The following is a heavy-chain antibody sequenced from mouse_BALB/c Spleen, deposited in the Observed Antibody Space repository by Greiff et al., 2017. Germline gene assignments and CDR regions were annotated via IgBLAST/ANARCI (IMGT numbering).Heavy chain of an antibody. J-gene: IGHJ4*01. D-gene: IGHD2-2*01. Sequence: VQLQQPGAELVKPGASVKLSCKASGYTFTSYYMYWVKQRPGQGLEWIGGINPSNGGTNFNEKFKSKATLTVDKSSSTAYMQLSSLTSEDSAVYYCTRVGYDGRSYAMDYWGQGTSVTVSS. V-gene: IGHV1S81*02. CDR2: INPSNGGT. CDR1: GYTFTSYY. CDR3: TRVGYDGRSYAMDY.